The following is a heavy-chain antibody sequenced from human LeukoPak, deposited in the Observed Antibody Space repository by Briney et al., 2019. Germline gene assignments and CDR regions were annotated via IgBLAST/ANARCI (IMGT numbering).Heavy chain of an antibody. CDR3: VRGSTLRHYQY. V-gene: IGHV4-39*01. D-gene: IGHD3-16*01. CDR1: GGSISSSTYY. Sequence: SETLSLACTVSGGSISSSTYYWGWIRRPPGKGLEWIGSIYYSGSTYYNPSLKSRVTVSVGTSKNQFSLNLSSVTAADTAVYYCVRGSTLRHYQYWGQGTLVTVSS. CDR2: IYYSGST. J-gene: IGHJ4*02.